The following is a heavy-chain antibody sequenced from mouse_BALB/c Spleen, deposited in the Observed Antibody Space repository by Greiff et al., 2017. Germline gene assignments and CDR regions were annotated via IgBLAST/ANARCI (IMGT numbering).Heavy chain of an antibody. CDR2: ISSGSSTI. V-gene: IGHV5-17*02. CDR1: GFTFSSYG. Sequence: EVQVVESGGGLVQPGGSLKLSCAASGFTFSSYGMSWVRQTPDKRLELVAYISSGSSTIYYADTVKGRFTISRDNPKNTLFLQMTSLRSEDTAMYYCARSFNYAMDYWGQGTSVTVSS. J-gene: IGHJ4*01. CDR3: ARSFNYAMDY.